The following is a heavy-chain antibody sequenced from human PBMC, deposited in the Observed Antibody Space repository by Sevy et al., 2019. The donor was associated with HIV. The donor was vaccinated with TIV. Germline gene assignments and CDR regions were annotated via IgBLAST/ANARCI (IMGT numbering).Heavy chain of an antibody. Sequence: GGCLRLSCAVSGTNFGAFAMHWIRQAPGKGLEWVAALSLQGTNKYYADSVKGRFNISRDNSKDMLYLQMKSLRPEDTAKYYCAKDVVGGTYYIENYYYGLDVWGPGTTVTVSS. D-gene: IGHD1-7*01. CDR1: GTNFGAFA. J-gene: IGHJ6*02. V-gene: IGHV3-30*18. CDR2: LSLQGTNK. CDR3: AKDVVGGTYYIENYYYGLDV.